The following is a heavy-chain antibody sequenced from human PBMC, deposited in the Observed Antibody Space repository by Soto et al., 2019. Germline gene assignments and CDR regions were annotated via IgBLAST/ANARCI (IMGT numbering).Heavy chain of an antibody. CDR1: GGSISSGGYY. V-gene: IGHV4-31*03. CDR3: ARVGGINWFDP. CDR2: IYYSGST. D-gene: IGHD3-16*01. J-gene: IGHJ5*02. Sequence: QVQLQESGPGLVKPSQTLSLTCTVSGGSISSGGYYWSWIRQHPGKGLEWIGYIYYSGSTYYNPSLKSRVTISGDPSKNQFSLKLSYVTAADTAVYYCARVGGINWFDPWGQGTLVTVSS.